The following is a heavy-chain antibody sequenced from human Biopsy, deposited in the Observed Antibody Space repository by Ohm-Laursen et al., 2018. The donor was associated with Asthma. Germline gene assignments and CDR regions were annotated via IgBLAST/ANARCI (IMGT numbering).Heavy chain of an antibody. V-gene: IGHV3-30*18. CDR2: ISFDGTNR. CDR3: AKEVFPGWELRRGPDS. CDR1: GFSFSNYG. Sequence: SLRLSCTASGFSFSNYGTHWVRQAPGKGLDWVAVISFDGTNRNYTDSVKGRFTISRDNSRNTLHLEMNSLRAEDTAVYFCAKEVFPGWELRRGPDSWGQGTLVTVSA. D-gene: IGHD1-26*01. J-gene: IGHJ4*02.